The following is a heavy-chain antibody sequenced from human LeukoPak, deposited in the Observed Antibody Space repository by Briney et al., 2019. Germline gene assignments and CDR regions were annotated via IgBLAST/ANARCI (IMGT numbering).Heavy chain of an antibody. D-gene: IGHD6-19*01. Sequence: ASVMVSCKASGYTFTSYYMHWVRQAPGQGLEWMGIINPSGGSTSYAQKFQGRVTMTRDTSTSTVYMELSSLRSEDTAVYYCARAYSSGWYLDYWGQGTLVTVSS. V-gene: IGHV1-46*01. CDR1: GYTFTSYY. J-gene: IGHJ4*02. CDR2: INPSGGST. CDR3: ARAYSSGWYLDY.